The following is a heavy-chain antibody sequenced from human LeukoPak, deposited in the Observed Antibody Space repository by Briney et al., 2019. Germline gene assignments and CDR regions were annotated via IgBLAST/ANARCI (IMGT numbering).Heavy chain of an antibody. CDR1: GFTFTTHW. CDR3: AKGLIKYCSSTSCLTFDY. V-gene: IGHV3-74*01. CDR2: IKPDGSDT. J-gene: IGHJ4*02. Sequence: GGSLRLSCGASGFTFTTHWIHWVRQAPGKGLVWVSRIKPDGSDTNYADSVKGRFTISRDNAKNTVYLQMNSLRAEDTAVYYCAKGLIKYCSSTSCLTFDYWGQGTLVTVSS. D-gene: IGHD2-2*01.